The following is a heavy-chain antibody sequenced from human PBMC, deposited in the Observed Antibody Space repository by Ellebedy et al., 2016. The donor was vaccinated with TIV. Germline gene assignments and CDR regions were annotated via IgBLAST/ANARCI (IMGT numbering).Heavy chain of an antibody. CDR3: ARENGP. CDR1: GDSISSGYY. D-gene: IGHD2-8*01. V-gene: IGHV4-38-2*02. J-gene: IGHJ5*02. CDR2: MYHSGST. Sequence: SETLSLTXTVSGDSISSGYYWGWIRQPPGKGLEWIGSMYHSGSTFYNASLKSRVTISVDVSKNQFSLKLSSVTAADTAVYYCARENGPWGQGTLVTVSS.